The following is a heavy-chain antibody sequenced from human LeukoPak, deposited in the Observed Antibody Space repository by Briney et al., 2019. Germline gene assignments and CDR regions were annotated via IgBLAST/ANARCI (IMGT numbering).Heavy chain of an antibody. V-gene: IGHV3-7*01. CDR2: INHDGSHT. CDR3: AKYLSRAFDC. Sequence: GGSLRLSCGASGFTFSNNWMAWVRQAPGKGPELVAHINHDGSHTGYVDSVKGRFTISRDNSKNSLYLQLNSLRAEDTAMYYCAKYLSRAFDCWGQGSLITVSS. CDR1: GFTFSNNW. D-gene: IGHD2/OR15-2a*01. J-gene: IGHJ4*02.